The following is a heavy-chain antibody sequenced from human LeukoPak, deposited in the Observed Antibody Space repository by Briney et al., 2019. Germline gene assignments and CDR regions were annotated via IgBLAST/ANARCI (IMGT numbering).Heavy chain of an antibody. D-gene: IGHD4-23*01. CDR2: INHSGST. V-gene: IGHV4-34*01. CDR3: ARQNDYGGNYYFDY. J-gene: IGHJ4*02. Sequence: SETLSLTCAVYGGSFSGYYWSWIRQPRGKGLEWIGEINHSGSTNYNPSLKSRVTISVDTSKNQFSLKLSSVTAADTAVYYCARQNDYGGNYYFDYWGQGTLVTVSS. CDR1: GGSFSGYY.